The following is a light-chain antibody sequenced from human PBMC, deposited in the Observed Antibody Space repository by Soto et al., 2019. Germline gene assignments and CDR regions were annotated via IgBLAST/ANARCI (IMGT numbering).Light chain of an antibody. Sequence: SVLTQPPSASGSPGQSVTISCTGTSSDVGGYNYVSWCQQHPGKAPKLMIYEVSKRPSGVPDRFSGSKSGNTASLTVSGLQAEDEADYYCSSYAGSNNYVFGTGTKVTVL. CDR2: EVS. CDR3: SSYAGSNNYV. CDR1: SSDVGGYNY. V-gene: IGLV2-8*01. J-gene: IGLJ1*01.